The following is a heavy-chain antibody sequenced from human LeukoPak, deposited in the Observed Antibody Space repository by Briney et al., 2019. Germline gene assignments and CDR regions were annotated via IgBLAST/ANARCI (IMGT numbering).Heavy chain of an antibody. CDR3: ARDLMTTVDY. D-gene: IGHD4-17*01. J-gene: IGHJ4*02. Sequence: GGSLRLSCAASGFTFSDHYIDWVRQAPEKGLEWVGRTRNKANSYTTEYAASVKGRFTISRDDSKNSLYLQMNSLKTEDTAVYYCARDLMTTVDYWGQGTLVTVSS. CDR2: TRNKANSYTT. CDR1: GFTFSDHY. V-gene: IGHV3-72*01.